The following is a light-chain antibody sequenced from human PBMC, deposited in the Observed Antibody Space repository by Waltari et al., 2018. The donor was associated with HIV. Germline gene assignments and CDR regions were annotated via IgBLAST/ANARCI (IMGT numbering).Light chain of an antibody. J-gene: IGLJ2*01. Sequence: SYVLTQPPSVSVAPGQTARITCGGNNIGSKSVHWYQQKPGQAPVLVVYDDSDRPSGMPDRCSGSNSGNTATLTISRVEAGDEADYYCQVWDSSSDHPGVFGGGTKLTVL. CDR3: QVWDSSSDHPGV. V-gene: IGLV3-21*02. CDR2: DDS. CDR1: NIGSKS.